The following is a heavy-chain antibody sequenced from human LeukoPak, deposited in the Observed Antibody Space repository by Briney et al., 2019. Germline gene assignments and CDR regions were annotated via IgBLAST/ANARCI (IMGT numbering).Heavy chain of an antibody. CDR1: GFTFSSYA. Sequence: GGSLRLSCAASGFTFSSYAMHWVRQAPGKGLEWVAVISYDGSNKYYADSVKGRFTISRDNSKNTLYLQMNSLRAEDTAMYYCARDRRIVVVPAAMSYYYYGMDVWGQGTSVTVSS. D-gene: IGHD2-2*01. CDR3: ARDRRIVVVPAAMSYYYYGMDV. J-gene: IGHJ6*02. V-gene: IGHV3-30*14. CDR2: ISYDGSNK.